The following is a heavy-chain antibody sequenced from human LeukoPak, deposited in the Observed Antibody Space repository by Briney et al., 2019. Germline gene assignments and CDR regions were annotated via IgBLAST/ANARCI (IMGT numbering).Heavy chain of an antibody. CDR1: GFTFHNYA. Sequence: GRSLRLSCAASGFTFHNYAIQWVRQGPGKGLEWVSGISWNSGSIGYADSVKGRFTISRDNAKNSLYLQMHSLRAEDTALYYCAKDMNSIAVAGAFDCWGQGTLVTVSS. D-gene: IGHD6-19*01. CDR3: AKDMNSIAVAGAFDC. J-gene: IGHJ4*02. CDR2: ISWNSGSI. V-gene: IGHV3-9*01.